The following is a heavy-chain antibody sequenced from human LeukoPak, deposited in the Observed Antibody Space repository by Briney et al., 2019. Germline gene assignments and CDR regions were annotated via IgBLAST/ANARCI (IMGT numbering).Heavy chain of an antibody. V-gene: IGHV4-39*01. CDR3: ARSAGDYYDTSGYYFVY. D-gene: IGHD3-22*01. J-gene: IGHJ4*02. CDR1: GGSISSTSYF. Sequence: PSETLSLTCTVSGGSISSTSYFWGWIRQPPGKGLEWIGSIYYSGSTYYTPSLQSRVTISVDTSKNQFSLKLSSVTAADTAVYYCARSAGDYYDTSGYYFVYWGQGTLVTVSS. CDR2: IYYSGST.